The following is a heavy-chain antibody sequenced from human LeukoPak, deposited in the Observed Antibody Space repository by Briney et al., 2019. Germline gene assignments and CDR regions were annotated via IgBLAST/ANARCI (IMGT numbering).Heavy chain of an antibody. Sequence: TGGSLRLSCAAFGFTFSSNGMSWVRQAPGKGLDWVATINADGRVKHYVDSVNDRFTISIDNAKNPLSLHMDTLRAEDTAVYYCAKSLGPGAPYDYWGQGTLVSVSS. V-gene: IGHV3-7*01. CDR2: INADGRVK. J-gene: IGHJ4*02. D-gene: IGHD7-27*01. CDR3: AKSLGPGAPYDY. CDR1: GFTFSSNG.